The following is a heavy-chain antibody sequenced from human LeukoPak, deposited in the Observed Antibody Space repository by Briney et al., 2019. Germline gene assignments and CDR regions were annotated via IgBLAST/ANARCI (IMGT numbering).Heavy chain of an antibody. J-gene: IGHJ4*02. D-gene: IGHD4-11*01. V-gene: IGHV3-30*01. CDR2: ISYDGSNK. Sequence: GGSLRLSCAASGFTFSSYAMHWVRQAPGKGLEWVAVISYDGSNKYYADSVKGRFTISRDNSKNTLYLQMNSLRAEDTAVYYCGRGSTWDYGNYPSGFDYWGQGTLVTVSS. CDR1: GFTFSSYA. CDR3: GRGSTWDYGNYPSGFDY.